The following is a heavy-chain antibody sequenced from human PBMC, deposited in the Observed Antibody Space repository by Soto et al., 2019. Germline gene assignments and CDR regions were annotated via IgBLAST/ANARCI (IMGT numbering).Heavy chain of an antibody. CDR1: GGSISSYY. CDR2: IYYSGST. CDR3: ARADYGGHFDY. D-gene: IGHD4-17*01. Sequence: SETLSLTCTVSGGSISSYYWSWIRQPPGKGLEWIGYIYYSGSTNYNPSLKSRVTISVDTSKNQFSLKLSSVTAADTAVYYCARADYGGHFDYWGQGTLVTVS. J-gene: IGHJ4*02. V-gene: IGHV4-59*01.